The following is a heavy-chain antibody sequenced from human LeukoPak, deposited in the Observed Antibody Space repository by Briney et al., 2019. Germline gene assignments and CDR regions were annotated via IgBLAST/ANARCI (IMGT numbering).Heavy chain of an antibody. V-gene: IGHV1-24*01. CDR3: AIISGGPLDY. Sequence: SVKVSCKDSGCTLTELSMHWVRQAPGKGLEWMGGFDPEDGETIYAQKFQGRVTMTEDTATDTAYMELSSLRSEDTAVYYCAIISGGPLDYWGQGTLVTVSS. D-gene: IGHD5-12*01. CDR1: GCTLTELS. CDR2: FDPEDGET. J-gene: IGHJ4*02.